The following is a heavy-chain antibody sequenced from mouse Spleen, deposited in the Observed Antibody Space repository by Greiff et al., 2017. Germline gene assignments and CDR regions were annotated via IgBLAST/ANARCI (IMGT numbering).Heavy chain of an antibody. Sequence: EVQVVESGPELVKPGDSVKISCKASGYSFTGYFMNWVMQSHGKSLEWIGRINPYNGDTFYNQKFKGKATLTVDKSSSTAHMELRSLTSEDSAVYYCASTMITTGAYWGQGTLVTVSA. D-gene: IGHD2-4*01. V-gene: IGHV1-20*01. CDR1: GYSFTGYF. CDR3: ASTMITTGAY. CDR2: INPYNGDT. J-gene: IGHJ3*01.